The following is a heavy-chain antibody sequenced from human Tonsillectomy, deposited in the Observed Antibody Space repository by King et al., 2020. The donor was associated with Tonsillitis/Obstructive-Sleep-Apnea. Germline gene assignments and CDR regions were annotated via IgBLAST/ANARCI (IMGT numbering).Heavy chain of an antibody. Sequence: VQLVESGGGLVQPGGSLRLSCAASGFIFSAYWMHWVRRVPGKGRVWGSRINLDGSATTYADSVKGGLTISRDNAKNTVYLQMNSLRAEDTDVYYCARDSETVTGDFWGQGTLVTVSS. D-gene: IGHD4-11*01. CDR2: INLDGSAT. CDR3: ARDSETVTGDF. J-gene: IGHJ4*02. CDR1: GFIFSAYW. V-gene: IGHV3-74*01.